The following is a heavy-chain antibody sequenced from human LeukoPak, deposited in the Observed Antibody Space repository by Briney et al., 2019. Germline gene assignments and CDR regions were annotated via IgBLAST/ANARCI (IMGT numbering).Heavy chain of an antibody. CDR3: ARDLKSRWDSSXXDY. CDR2: ISAYNGNT. CDR1: GYTFTSYG. D-gene: IGHD4-23*01. V-gene: IGHV1-18*01. Sequence: ASVKVSCKASGYTFTSYGISWVRQAPGQGLEWMGWISAYNGNTNYAQKLQGRVTMTTDTSTSTAYMELRSLRSDDTAVYYCARDLKSRWDSSXXDYXXXGTXVTVSS. J-gene: IGHJ4*02.